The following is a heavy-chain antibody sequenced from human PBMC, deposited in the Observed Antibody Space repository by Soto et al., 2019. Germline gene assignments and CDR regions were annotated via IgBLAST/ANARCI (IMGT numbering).Heavy chain of an antibody. Sequence: QITLKESGPTLVKPTQPLTLTCTFSGFSLSTSGVGVGWIRQPPGKALEWLALIYWDDDKRYSPSLKSRLTNTNATSKNQVGRTMTNGEPVDTATYYCAHNRLWQLAKAFSLWGQGTLVTVSS. V-gene: IGHV2-5*02. J-gene: IGHJ4*02. CDR3: AHNRLWQLAKAFSL. CDR1: GFSLSTSGVG. CDR2: IYWDDDK. D-gene: IGHD6-13*01.